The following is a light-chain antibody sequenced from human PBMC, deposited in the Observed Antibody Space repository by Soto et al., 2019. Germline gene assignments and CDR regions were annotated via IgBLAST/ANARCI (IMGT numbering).Light chain of an antibody. Sequence: QSVLTQPASVSGSPGQSITISCTGTSSDVGGYNYVSWYQHHPGKAPKLMIYQVTNRPSGVSNRFSGSRSGNTASLTISGLQAEDEADYYCSSYTDSSNYVFGTGTKV. V-gene: IGLV2-14*01. CDR1: SSDVGGYNY. J-gene: IGLJ1*01. CDR3: SSYTDSSNYV. CDR2: QVT.